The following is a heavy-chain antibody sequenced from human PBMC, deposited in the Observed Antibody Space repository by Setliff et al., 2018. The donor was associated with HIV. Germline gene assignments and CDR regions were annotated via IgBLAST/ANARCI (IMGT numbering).Heavy chain of an antibody. CDR1: GFTFSSYS. CDR3: AREIVTLYTGGHYLYGIDV. V-gene: IGHV3-30*03. Sequence: GGSLRLSCAASGFTFSSYSMNWVRQAPGKGLEWVAAISFDGSDKYYADSVKGRFTISRENARNSLYLQMNSLRAGDTAVYYCAREIVTLYTGGHYLYGIDVWGQGTAVTVSS. CDR2: ISFDGSDK. J-gene: IGHJ6*02. D-gene: IGHD3-22*01.